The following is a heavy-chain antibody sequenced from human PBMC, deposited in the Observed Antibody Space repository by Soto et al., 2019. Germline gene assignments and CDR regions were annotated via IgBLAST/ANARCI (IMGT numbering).Heavy chain of an antibody. CDR2: IDWDDDK. CDR1: GFSLSTSGMC. D-gene: IGHD6-13*01. Sequence: GPTLVNPTQTLTLTCTFSGFSLSTSGMCVSWISQPPGKALEWLALIDWDDDKYYSTSLKTRLTISKDTSKNQVVLTMTNMDPVDTATYYCARMSRSSSWYSHYYYYGMDVWGQGTTVTVSS. J-gene: IGHJ6*02. CDR3: ARMSRSSSWYSHYYYYGMDV. V-gene: IGHV2-70*01.